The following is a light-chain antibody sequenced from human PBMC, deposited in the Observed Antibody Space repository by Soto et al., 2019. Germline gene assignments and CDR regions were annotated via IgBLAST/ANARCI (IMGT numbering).Light chain of an antibody. CDR2: AAT. CDR1: QTVHSN. V-gene: IGKV3-15*01. CDR3: HQYNDWPVYT. Sequence: EIVMTQSPANLSVSPGGRATLSCRASQTVHSNLAWYQHKSGQAPRLLIYAATTRATGTPARISGSESGTEFTLTITSRQSEDSAGYFCHQYNDWPVYTLGPGTKLEIK. J-gene: IGKJ2*01.